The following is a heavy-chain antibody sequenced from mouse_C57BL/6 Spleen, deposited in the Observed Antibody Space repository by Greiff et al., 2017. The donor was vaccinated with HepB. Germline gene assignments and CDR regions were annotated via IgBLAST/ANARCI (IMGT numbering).Heavy chain of an antibody. Sequence: VQLQQSGPELVKPGASVKISCKASGYSFTSYYIHWVKQRPGQGLEWIGWIYPGSGNTKYNEKFKGKATLTADTSSSTAYMQLLSLTSEDSAVYYWAEVVARENAMDYWGQGTSVTVSS. V-gene: IGHV1-66*01. D-gene: IGHD1-1*01. CDR2: IYPGSGNT. J-gene: IGHJ4*01. CDR1: GYSFTSYY. CDR3: AEVVARENAMDY.